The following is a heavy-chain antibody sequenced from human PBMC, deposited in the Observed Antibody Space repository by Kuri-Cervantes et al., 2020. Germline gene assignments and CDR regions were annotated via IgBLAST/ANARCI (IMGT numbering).Heavy chain of an antibody. Sequence: SETLSLTCTVSGGSISSYYWSWIRQPAGKGLEWIGRIYTSGSTNYNPSLKSRVTISVDKSKNQFSLKLSSVTAADTAVYYCARLSGWYIGSWFDPWGQGTLVTVSS. CDR3: ARLSGWYIGSWFDP. V-gene: IGHV4-4*07. CDR2: IYTSGST. D-gene: IGHD6-19*01. CDR1: GGSISSYY. J-gene: IGHJ5*02.